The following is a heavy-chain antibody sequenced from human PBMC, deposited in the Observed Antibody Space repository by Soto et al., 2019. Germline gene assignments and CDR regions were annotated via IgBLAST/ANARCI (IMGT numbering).Heavy chain of an antibody. D-gene: IGHD4-17*01. CDR1: GYTLTEIS. V-gene: IGHV1-24*01. Sequence: GASVKVSCKVSGYTLTEISMHWVRQASGKRLEWMGGFDPEDGETIYAQKFQGRVTMTEDTSTDTAYMELSSLRSEDTAVYYCATTNYGDYGYYYYYMDVWGKGTTVTVSS. J-gene: IGHJ6*03. CDR2: FDPEDGET. CDR3: ATTNYGDYGYYYYYMDV.